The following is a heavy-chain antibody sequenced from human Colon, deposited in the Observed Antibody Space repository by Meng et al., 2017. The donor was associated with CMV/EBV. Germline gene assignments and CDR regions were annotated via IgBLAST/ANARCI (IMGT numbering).Heavy chain of an antibody. Sequence: GESLKISCAASGFTFSSYGMHWVRQAPGKGLEWVAFIRYDESNEKYSDSAKGRFTISRDNSRNTLYLQMNSLRTEDTALYYCATTAGVARPFDYWGQGTLVTVSS. CDR1: GFTFSSYG. CDR2: IRYDESNE. CDR3: ATTAGVARPFDY. D-gene: IGHD2-15*01. V-gene: IGHV3-30*02. J-gene: IGHJ4*02.